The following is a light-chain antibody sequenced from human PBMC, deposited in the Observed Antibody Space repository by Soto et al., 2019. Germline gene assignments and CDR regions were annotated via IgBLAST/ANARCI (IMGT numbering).Light chain of an antibody. CDR3: GTWDSSLSAVV. V-gene: IGLV1-51*01. Sequence: QAVVTQPPSVSAAPGQKVAISCSGSSSNVGKNYVSWYQHLPGTAPKLLIYDNNKRPSGIPDRFSGSKSGTSATLGITGLQTGDEADYYCGTWDSSLSAVVFGGGTKLTVL. J-gene: IGLJ2*01. CDR1: SSNVGKNY. CDR2: DNN.